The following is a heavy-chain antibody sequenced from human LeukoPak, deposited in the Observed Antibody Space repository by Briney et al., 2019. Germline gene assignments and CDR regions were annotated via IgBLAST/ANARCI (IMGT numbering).Heavy chain of an antibody. CDR1: GFIFSNYD. CDR3: ASEHIVGATATY. Sequence: GGSLRLSCAASGFIFSNYDMRWVRQAPGKGLEWLSAISGSGRITYYADSVKGQFTVSRDNSKNTLYLQMNSLRADDAAVYYCASEHIVGATATYWGRGTLVTVS. J-gene: IGHJ1*01. V-gene: IGHV3-23*01. D-gene: IGHD1-26*01. CDR2: ISGSGRIT.